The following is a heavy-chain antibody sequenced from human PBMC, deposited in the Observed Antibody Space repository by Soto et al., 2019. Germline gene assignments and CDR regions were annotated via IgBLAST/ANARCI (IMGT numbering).Heavy chain of an antibody. V-gene: IGHV3-33*01. Sequence: GGSLRLSCAASGFTFSSYGMHWVRQAPGKGLEWVAVIWYDGSNKYYADSVKGRFTISRDNSKNTLYLQMNSLRAEDTAVYYCARDRGIAARRDAFDIRGQGTMVTVSS. J-gene: IGHJ3*02. CDR2: IWYDGSNK. D-gene: IGHD6-6*01. CDR3: ARDRGIAARRDAFDI. CDR1: GFTFSSYG.